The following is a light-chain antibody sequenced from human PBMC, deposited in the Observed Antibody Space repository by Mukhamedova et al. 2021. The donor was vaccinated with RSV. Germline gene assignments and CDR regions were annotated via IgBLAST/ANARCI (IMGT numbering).Light chain of an antibody. CDR2: AAS. CDR3: QQTYTTPLT. J-gene: IGKJ4*01. V-gene: IGKV1-39*01. Sequence: WYQRRVHGKAPNLLIYAASILGSGVPSRFSGSGSGTDFTLTISSLQPEDFATYYCQQTYTTPLTFGGGTKVEIK.